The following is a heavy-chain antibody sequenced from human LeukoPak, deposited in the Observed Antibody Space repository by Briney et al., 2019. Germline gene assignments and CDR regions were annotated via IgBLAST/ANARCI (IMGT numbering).Heavy chain of an antibody. Sequence: PGGSLRLSCAASGFTFSDYYMSWIRQAPGKGLGWVSVIYSGGSTYYADSVKGRFTISRHNSKNTLYLQMNSLRAEDTAVYYCARDYSSSWYFWFDPWGQGTLVTVSS. V-gene: IGHV3-53*04. CDR2: IYSGGST. CDR1: GFTFSDYY. D-gene: IGHD6-13*01. J-gene: IGHJ5*02. CDR3: ARDYSSSWYFWFDP.